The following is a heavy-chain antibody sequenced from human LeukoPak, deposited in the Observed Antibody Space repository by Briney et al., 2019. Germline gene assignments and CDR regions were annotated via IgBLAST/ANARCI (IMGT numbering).Heavy chain of an antibody. J-gene: IGHJ5*02. CDR1: GFTVSRNS. CDR2: ISYDGNNK. CDR3: AREALTGSWQWFDP. Sequence: GRSLRLACAVSGFTVSRNSMHWVRQAPSKGLEWVADISYDGNNKHYADSVKGRFTISRDNSKNTLYLQMNSLRPEDTAVYFCAREALTGSWQWFDPWGQGTLVTVSS. V-gene: IGHV3-30-3*01. D-gene: IGHD2-15*01.